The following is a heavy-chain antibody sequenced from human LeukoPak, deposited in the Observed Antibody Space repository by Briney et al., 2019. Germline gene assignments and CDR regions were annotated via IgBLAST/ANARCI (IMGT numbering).Heavy chain of an antibody. D-gene: IGHD7-27*01. Sequence: ASVKVSCKSFGYTFSTYGISWVRQAPGQGLEWMGWISAYNGNTNYAQKLQGRVTMTTDTSTSTAYMELRSLRSDDTAVYYCARTGDQGYFDYWGQGTLVTVSS. CDR3: ARTGDQGYFDY. J-gene: IGHJ4*02. CDR2: ISAYNGNT. CDR1: GYTFSTYG. V-gene: IGHV1-18*01.